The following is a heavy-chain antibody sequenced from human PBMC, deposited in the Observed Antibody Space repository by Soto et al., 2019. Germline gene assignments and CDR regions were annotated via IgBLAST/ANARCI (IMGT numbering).Heavy chain of an antibody. D-gene: IGHD3-10*01. J-gene: IGHJ6*02. CDR3: AKHRGSGSWDYYYYYGMDV. Sequence: QPGGSLRLSCAASGFTFSSYAMSWVRQAPGKGLEWVSAISGSGGSTYYADSVKGRFTISRDNSKNTLYLQMNSLRAEDTAVYYCAKHRGSGSWDYYYYYGMDVWGQGTTVTVSS. CDR2: ISGSGGST. CDR1: GFTFSSYA. V-gene: IGHV3-23*01.